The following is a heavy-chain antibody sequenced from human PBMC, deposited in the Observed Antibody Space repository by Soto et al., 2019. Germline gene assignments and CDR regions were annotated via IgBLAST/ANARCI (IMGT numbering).Heavy chain of an antibody. V-gene: IGHV4-39*01. J-gene: IGHJ5*02. D-gene: IGHD3-3*01. CDR3: ARRVSDYWFDP. CDR2: IYYSGST. Sequence: SETLSLTCFVSGGSISSSRYYWGWIRQPPGKGLEWIGSIYYSGSTYYNPSLKSRATISVEKSKNQFSLKLSSVTAADTAVYYCARRVSDYWFDPWGQGTLVTVSS. CDR1: GGSISSSRYY.